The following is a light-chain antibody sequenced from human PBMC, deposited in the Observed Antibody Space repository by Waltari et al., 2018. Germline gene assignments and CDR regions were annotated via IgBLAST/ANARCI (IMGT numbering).Light chain of an antibody. V-gene: IGLV2-11*01. CDR3: CSYAANSNWV. J-gene: IGLJ3*02. CDR1: SSDVGGYNY. Sequence: QSALTQPRSVSGSPGQSVTISCTGTSSDVGGYNYVSWYQQHPGKAPRRVVYDVTKRPSGVPDHFSGSKSGNTASLAISGLQAEDEADYYCCSYAANSNWVFGGGTKLTVL. CDR2: DVT.